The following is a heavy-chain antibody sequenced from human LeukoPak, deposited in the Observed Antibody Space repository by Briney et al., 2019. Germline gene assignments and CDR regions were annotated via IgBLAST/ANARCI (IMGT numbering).Heavy chain of an antibody. V-gene: IGHV1-69*01. J-gene: IGHJ5*02. CDR1: GGTFSSYA. Sequence: ASVKVSCKASGGTFSSYAIIWVRQAPGQGLEWMGGIIPIFGTANYAQKFQGRVTITADESTSTAYMELSSLRSEDTAVYYCARVIPGHTFDPWGQGTLVTVSS. CDR3: ARVIPGHTFDP. CDR2: IIPIFGTA. D-gene: IGHD2-21*01.